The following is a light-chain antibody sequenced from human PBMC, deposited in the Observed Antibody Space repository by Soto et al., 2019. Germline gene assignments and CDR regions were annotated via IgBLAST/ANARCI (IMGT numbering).Light chain of an antibody. J-gene: IGLJ3*02. CDR3: ATWDSSLSVGV. Sequence: QSVLTQPPSVSAAPGQKVTISCSGSSSNIGYNYVSWYQQVPGTAPKLLIYDNNKRPSGIPDRFSGSKSGTSATLGITGLQTGDEADYYCATWDSSLSVGVFGGGTKLTVL. CDR1: SSNIGYNY. CDR2: DNN. V-gene: IGLV1-51*01.